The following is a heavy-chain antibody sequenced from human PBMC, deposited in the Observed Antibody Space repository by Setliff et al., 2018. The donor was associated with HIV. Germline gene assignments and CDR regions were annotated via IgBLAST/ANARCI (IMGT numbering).Heavy chain of an antibody. V-gene: IGHV4-34*01. CDR2: SNQSGSG. Sequence: SETLSLTCVVYGGSFRGYYWSWIRQPPGKGLEWIGESNQSGSGNYNPSLKSRVTISVDTSKNEFSLNMGSVTAADTAVYYCAKGRSGYDSRLYYYHHGMDVWGQGTTVTVS. J-gene: IGHJ6*02. CDR1: GGSFRGYY. D-gene: IGHD5-12*01. CDR3: AKGRSGYDSRLYYYHHGMDV.